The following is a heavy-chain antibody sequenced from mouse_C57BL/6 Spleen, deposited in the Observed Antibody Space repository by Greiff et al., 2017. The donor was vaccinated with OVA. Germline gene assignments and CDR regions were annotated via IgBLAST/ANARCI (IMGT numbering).Heavy chain of an antibody. CDR3: AKGGAGTGYFDV. J-gene: IGHJ1*03. V-gene: IGHV2-2*01. D-gene: IGHD4-1*01. CDR2: IWSGGST. Sequence: VKLQESGPGLVQPSQSLSITCTVSGFSLTSYGVHWVRQSPGKGLEWLGVIWSGGSTDYNAAFISSLSISKDKSKSQVFMKMNSLQADDTAVYYCAKGGAGTGYFDVWGTGTTVTVSS. CDR1: GFSLTSYG.